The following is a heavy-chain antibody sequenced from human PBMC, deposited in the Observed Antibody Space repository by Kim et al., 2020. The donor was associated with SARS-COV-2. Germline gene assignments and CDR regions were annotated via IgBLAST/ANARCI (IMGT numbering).Heavy chain of an antibody. CDR2: ISSDGINT. CDR3: ATDWAAFSSGTYVFDF. D-gene: IGHD3-10*01. Sequence: GVSLRLSCATSGFAFANSPLHWVRQFPGTGLEWVALISSDGINTKYADSVRGRFSVSRDVSKRTLFLQMDSLRPEDTAVYYCATDWAAFSSGTYVFDFWG. V-gene: IGHV3-30*04. CDR1: GFAFANSP. J-gene: IGHJ4*01.